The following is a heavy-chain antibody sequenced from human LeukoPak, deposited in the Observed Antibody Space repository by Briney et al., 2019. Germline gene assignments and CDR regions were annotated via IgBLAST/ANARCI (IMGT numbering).Heavy chain of an antibody. Sequence: PSETLSLTCAVYGGSFSGYYWSWIRQPPGKGLEWIGEINHSGSTNYNPSLKSRVTISVDTSKNQFSLKLSSVIAADTAVYYCARGAPVAGTPPLGYWGQGTLVTVSS. V-gene: IGHV4-34*01. CDR2: INHSGST. D-gene: IGHD6-19*01. CDR3: ARGAPVAGTPPLGY. CDR1: GGSFSGYY. J-gene: IGHJ4*02.